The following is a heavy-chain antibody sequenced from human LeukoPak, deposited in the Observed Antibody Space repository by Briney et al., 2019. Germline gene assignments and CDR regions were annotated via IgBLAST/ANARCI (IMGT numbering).Heavy chain of an antibody. CDR1: GFTFSSYA. CDR3: TRSQYYYDSSGYYSRDYYYMDV. D-gene: IGHD3-22*01. J-gene: IGHJ6*03. V-gene: IGHV3-23*01. CDR2: ISGSGGST. Sequence: PGGSLRLSCAASGFTFSSYAMSWVRQAPGKGLEWVSAISGSGGSTYYADSVKGRFTISRDNSKNTLYLQMNSLRAEDTAVYYCTRSQYYYDSSGYYSRDYYYMDVWGKGTTVTVSS.